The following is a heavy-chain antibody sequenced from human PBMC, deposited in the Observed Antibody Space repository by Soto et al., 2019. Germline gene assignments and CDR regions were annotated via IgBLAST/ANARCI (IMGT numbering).Heavy chain of an antibody. Sequence: SVKVSCKASGYTFTYRYLHWVRQAPGQALEWMGWITPFNGNTNYAQKFQDRVTITRDRSMSTAYMELSSLRSEDTAMYYCASTSNENYYYYGMDVWGQGXTVTVYS. V-gene: IGHV1-45*02. J-gene: IGHJ6*02. CDR3: ASTSNENYYYYGMDV. CDR2: ITPFNGNT. CDR1: GYTFTYRY. D-gene: IGHD4-4*01.